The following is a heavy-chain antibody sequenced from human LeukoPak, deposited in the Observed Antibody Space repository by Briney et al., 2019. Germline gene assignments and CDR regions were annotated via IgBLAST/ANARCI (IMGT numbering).Heavy chain of an antibody. Sequence: PGGSLRLSCAASGFTFSSYWMSWVRQAPEKGLEWXANINQDGSEKYYVDSVKGRFTISRDTAKNSLYLQMNSLRAEDTAVYFCARKYCSSTTCYRWIDHWGQGTLVTVSS. J-gene: IGHJ4*02. CDR2: INQDGSEK. CDR1: GFTFSSYW. D-gene: IGHD2/OR15-2a*01. V-gene: IGHV3-7*01. CDR3: ARKYCSSTTCYRWIDH.